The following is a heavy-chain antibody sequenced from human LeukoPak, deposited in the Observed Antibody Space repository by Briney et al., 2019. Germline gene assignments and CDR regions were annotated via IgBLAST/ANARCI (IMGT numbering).Heavy chain of an antibody. J-gene: IGHJ5*02. V-gene: IGHV4-34*01. D-gene: IGHD3-10*01. Sequence: SETLSLTCAVYGGSFSGYYWSWIRQPPGKGLEWIGEINHSGSTNYNPSLKSRVTISRDTSKNQSSLKLSSVTAADTAVYYCARSKASGAFNWFDPWGQGTLVTVFS. CDR2: INHSGST. CDR3: ARSKASGAFNWFDP. CDR1: GGSFSGYY.